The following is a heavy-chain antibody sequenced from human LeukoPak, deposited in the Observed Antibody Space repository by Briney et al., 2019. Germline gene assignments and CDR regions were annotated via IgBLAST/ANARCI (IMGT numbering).Heavy chain of an antibody. V-gene: IGHV3-23*01. CDR3: AKVTGGDMITYGGLDY. CDR1: GFTFSSYA. J-gene: IGHJ4*02. D-gene: IGHD3-16*01. CDR2: ISGNGDIT. Sequence: PGGSLRLSCAASGFTFSSYAMSWVRQAPGKGLEWVSAISGNGDITYYTDSVKGRFTISRDNSMNTLYLQMNSLRAEDTAVYYCAKVTGGDMITYGGLDYWGQGTLVTVSS.